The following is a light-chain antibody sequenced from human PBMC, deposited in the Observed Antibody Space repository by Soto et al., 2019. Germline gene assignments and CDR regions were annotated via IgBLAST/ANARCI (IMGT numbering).Light chain of an antibody. V-gene: IGLV1-40*01. CDR1: SSNIGAGYD. CDR3: QSYDSSLSGSEV. J-gene: IGLJ2*01. Sequence: QPVLTQPPSVSGAPGQRVTISCTGSSSNIGAGYDVHWYQQLPGTAPKLLIYGNSNRPSGVPDRFSGSKSGTSASLAITGLQAEDEADDYCQSYDSSLSGSEVFGGGTKVTVL. CDR2: GNS.